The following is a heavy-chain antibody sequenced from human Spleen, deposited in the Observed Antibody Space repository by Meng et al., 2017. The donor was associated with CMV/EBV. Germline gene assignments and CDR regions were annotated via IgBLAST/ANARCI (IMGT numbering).Heavy chain of an antibody. D-gene: IGHD2-2*01. J-gene: IGHJ4*02. V-gene: IGHV1-69*05. CDR3: ARTIVPAAFESRFDY. CDR1: GGPFSNFA. Sequence: SGGPFSNFAIYWVRQAPGQGLEWMGGIIPLFGTPNYAQKFQGRLTITTDDSTSTAYMELNSLRSDDTAVYYCARTIVPAAFESRFDYWGQGTLVTVSS. CDR2: IIPLFGTP.